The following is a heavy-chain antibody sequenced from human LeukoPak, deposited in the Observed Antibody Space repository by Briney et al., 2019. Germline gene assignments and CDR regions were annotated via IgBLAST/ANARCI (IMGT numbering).Heavy chain of an antibody. CDR3: ARVVATIQRYYYYYMDV. V-gene: IGHV4-34*01. Sequence: SETLSLTCAVYGGSFSGYYWSWIRQPPGKGLEWIGEINHSGSTNYNPSLKSRVTISVDTSKNQFSLKLSSVTAADTAAYYCARVVATIQRYYYYYMDVWGKGTTVTVSS. J-gene: IGHJ6*03. CDR2: INHSGST. D-gene: IGHD5-24*01. CDR1: GGSFSGYY.